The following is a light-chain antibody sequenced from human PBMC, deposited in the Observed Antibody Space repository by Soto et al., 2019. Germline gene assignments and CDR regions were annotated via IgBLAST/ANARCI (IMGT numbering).Light chain of an antibody. CDR3: QQYDVWPFT. CDR1: RSVYAN. J-gene: IGKJ3*01. Sequence: EIVMTQSPATLSVSPGESATLSCRASRSVYANLAWYQQRPGQAPRLLIYGAFTRATDIPARFRGSGSGTEFSLTISSVQSEDFAVYYCQQYDVWPFTFGPGTKADIK. CDR2: GAF. V-gene: IGKV3-15*01.